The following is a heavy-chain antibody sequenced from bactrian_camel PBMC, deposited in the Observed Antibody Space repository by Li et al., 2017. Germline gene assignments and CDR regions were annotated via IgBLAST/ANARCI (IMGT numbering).Heavy chain of an antibody. J-gene: IGHJ6*01. D-gene: IGHD6*01. Sequence: HVQLVESGGGSVRAGGSLNLSCTTSTSIPSYSLSCMYWFRQAPGQEREAVAGIYFSGLRTSYAPSVEGRATISRDNAKNTMTLQMNSLKPEDTAMYYCAADCSTVAGGARAALFGYWGQGTQVTVS. CDR2: IYFSGLRT. CDR3: AADCSTVAGGARAALFGY. V-gene: IGHV3-3*01. CDR1: TSIPSYSLSC.